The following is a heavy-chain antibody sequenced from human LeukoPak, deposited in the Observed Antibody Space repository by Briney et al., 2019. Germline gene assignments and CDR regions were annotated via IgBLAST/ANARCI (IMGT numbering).Heavy chain of an antibody. CDR3: AKDPPGIWFGEYQKSTDAFDI. CDR1: GLTFSTYA. CDR2: ISGSGGST. D-gene: IGHD3-10*01. Sequence: TGGSLRLSCAASGLTFSTYAMSWVRQAPGKGLEWVSAISGSGGSTYYADSVKGRFTISRDNSKNTLYLQMNSLRAEDTAVYYCAKDPPGIWFGEYQKSTDAFDIWGQGTMVTVSS. V-gene: IGHV3-23*01. J-gene: IGHJ3*02.